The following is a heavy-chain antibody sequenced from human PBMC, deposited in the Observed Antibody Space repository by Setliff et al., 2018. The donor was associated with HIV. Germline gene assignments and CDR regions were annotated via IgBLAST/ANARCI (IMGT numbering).Heavy chain of an antibody. D-gene: IGHD2-15*01. CDR2: TPYSGST. CDR3: VVYFGGNGGRGL. V-gene: IGHV4-61*01. CDR1: GDSIVSDDSTSSHH. Sequence: TLSLTCRFSGDSIVSDDSTSSHHCSWIRQPPGRGLEWIGTTPYSGSTNYNPSLRRRVTISLDTSTNQFSLRLNSVTAADTAHYFCVVYFGGNGGRGLWGQGTLVTVSS. J-gene: IGHJ4*02.